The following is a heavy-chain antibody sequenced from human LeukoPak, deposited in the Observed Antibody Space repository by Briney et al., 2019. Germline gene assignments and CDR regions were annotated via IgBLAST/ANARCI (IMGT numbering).Heavy chain of an antibody. CDR2: INSDGSST. Sequence: GGSLRLSRAASGFTFSSYWMHWVRQAPGKGLAWVSRINSDGSSTSYADSVKGRFTISRDNAKNTLYLQMNSLRAEDTAVYCCARERYQLLKVKWFDPWGQGTLVTVSS. D-gene: IGHD2-2*01. CDR1: GFTFSSYW. J-gene: IGHJ5*02. CDR3: ARERYQLLKVKWFDP. V-gene: IGHV3-74*01.